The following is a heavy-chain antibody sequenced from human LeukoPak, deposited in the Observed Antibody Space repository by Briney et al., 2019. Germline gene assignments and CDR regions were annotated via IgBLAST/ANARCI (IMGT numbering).Heavy chain of an antibody. Sequence: GGSLRLSCAASGFTFSTYSMNWVRQAPGKGLEWVSYISRSSATMYYADSVKGPFTISRDNAKNSLYLQMNSLRAEDTAVYYCARATYYDGSGYSADYWGQGALVTVSS. D-gene: IGHD3-22*01. CDR2: ISRSSATM. J-gene: IGHJ4*02. CDR3: ARATYYDGSGYSADY. V-gene: IGHV3-48*01. CDR1: GFTFSTYS.